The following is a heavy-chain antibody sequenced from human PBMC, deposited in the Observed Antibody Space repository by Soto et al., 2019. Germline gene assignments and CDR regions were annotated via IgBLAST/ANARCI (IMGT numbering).Heavy chain of an antibody. CDR2: ISGSGGST. J-gene: IGHJ6*03. CDR1: GFTFSSYA. D-gene: IGHD3-10*01. CDR3: AKDGFAGYYYMDV. Sequence: LSLTCAASGFTFSSYAMSWVRQAPGKGLEWVSAISGSGGSTYYADSVKGRFTISRDNSKNTLYLQMNSLRAEDTAVYYCAKDGFAGYYYMDVWGKGTTVTVSS. V-gene: IGHV3-23*01.